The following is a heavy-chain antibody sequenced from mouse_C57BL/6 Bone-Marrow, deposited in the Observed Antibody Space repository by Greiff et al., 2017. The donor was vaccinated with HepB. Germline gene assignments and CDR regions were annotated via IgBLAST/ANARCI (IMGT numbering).Heavy chain of an antibody. V-gene: IGHV8-8*01. Sequence: QVTLKECGPGILQPSQTLSLTCSFSGFSLSTFGMGVGWIRQPSGQGLVWLAHLWCGDDKYYHPSLKSRLTTSKDTSNNQAFLKIANVDTAYTATYSCSRIGRGYRWYFDVWGTGTTVTVSS. CDR3: SRIGRGYRWYFDV. CDR1: GFSLSTFGMG. D-gene: IGHD3-1*01. J-gene: IGHJ1*03. CDR2: LWCGDDK.